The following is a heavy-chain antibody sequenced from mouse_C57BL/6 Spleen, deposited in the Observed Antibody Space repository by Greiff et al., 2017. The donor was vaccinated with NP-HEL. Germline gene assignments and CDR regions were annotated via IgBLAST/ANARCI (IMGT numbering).Heavy chain of an antibody. CDR1: GYTFTSYW. D-gene: IGHD2-5*01. CDR3: TRRPYSNFWFAY. Sequence: VQLQQSGTVLARPGASVKMSCKTSGYTFTSYWMHWVKQRPGQGLEWIGAIYPGNSDTSYNQKFKGKAKLTAVTSASTAYMELSSLTNEDSAVYYCTRRPYSNFWFAYWGQGTLVTVSA. V-gene: IGHV1-5*01. J-gene: IGHJ3*01. CDR2: IYPGNSDT.